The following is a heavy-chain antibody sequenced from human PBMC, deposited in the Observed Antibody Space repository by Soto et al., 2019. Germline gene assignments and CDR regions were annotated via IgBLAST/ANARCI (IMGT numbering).Heavy chain of an antibody. CDR2: IFYTGSA. CDR1: GGSISSRSHY. CDR3: ARHDSGPIDS. D-gene: IGHD2-21*01. V-gene: IGHV4-39*01. J-gene: IGHJ4*02. Sequence: QLQLQESGPRLVKPWETLSLTCTVSGGSISSRSHYWGWIRQPPGKGLEWIGSIFYTGSAYYDPSLEGRLTMSVDTSENHFSLKLSSVTAADTAVYYCARHDSGPIDSWGQGTLVTVSS.